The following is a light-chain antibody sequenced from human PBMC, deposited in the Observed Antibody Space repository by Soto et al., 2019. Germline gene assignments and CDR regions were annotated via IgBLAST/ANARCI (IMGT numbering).Light chain of an antibody. CDR2: TAS. Sequence: DIQVTPSPSSLSASVGDRVTSTCRASPNIRTYLNWYPQRPGKPPNLLIHTASTLQSGVPSRFSGSGSGTDFTLTISSLQPEDFATYYCLQTYSTLNSIGQGTKLEIK. CDR1: PNIRTY. V-gene: IGKV1-39*01. J-gene: IGKJ2*03. CDR3: LQTYSTLNS.